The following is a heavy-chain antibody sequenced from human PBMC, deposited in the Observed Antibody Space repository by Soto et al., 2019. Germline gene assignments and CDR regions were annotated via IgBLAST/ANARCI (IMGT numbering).Heavy chain of an antibody. J-gene: IGHJ6*02. Sequence: ASVKVSCQASGGSFSTYAISWVRQAPGLGLEWMGGIIPMFGSPTYAQKFRGRVTITADESTSTAYMDLSSLRSEDSAEYYCARDASIAVAGSANVYEYYGMDVGGQGTTVTVSS. D-gene: IGHD6-19*01. V-gene: IGHV1-69*13. CDR2: IIPMFGSP. CDR3: ARDASIAVAGSANVYEYYGMDV. CDR1: GGSFSTYA.